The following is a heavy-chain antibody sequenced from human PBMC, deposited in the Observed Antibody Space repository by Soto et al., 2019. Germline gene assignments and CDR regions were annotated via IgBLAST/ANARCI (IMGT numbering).Heavy chain of an antibody. CDR1: GYTFTKYD. D-gene: IGHD2-2*02. Sequence: QVQLVQSGAEVKTPGASVKVSCKASGYTFTKYDMNWVRQAPGQGLEWMGWMNPTSGNTGYAQKFQGRLTMTWDTPIGIAHMELSSLRNEDTAVYYCARSDGHTFNWLESWGQGTLVTVSA. J-gene: IGHJ5*01. CDR2: MNPTSGNT. V-gene: IGHV1-8*01. CDR3: ARSDGHTFNWLES.